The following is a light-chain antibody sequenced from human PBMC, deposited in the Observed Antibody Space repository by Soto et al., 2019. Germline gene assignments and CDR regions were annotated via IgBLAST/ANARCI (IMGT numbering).Light chain of an antibody. V-gene: IGKV1-39*01. J-gene: IGKJ1*01. CDR1: QSISTY. CDR2: SAS. Sequence: DIQMTQSPSSLSASVGDRVTITCRASQSISTYLNWYHQKPGKAPKLLIYSASSLQSGVPSRFSGSGSGTDFTLTISSLQPEDFATYYYQQSYKTPWTFGQGTNVEIK. CDR3: QQSYKTPWT.